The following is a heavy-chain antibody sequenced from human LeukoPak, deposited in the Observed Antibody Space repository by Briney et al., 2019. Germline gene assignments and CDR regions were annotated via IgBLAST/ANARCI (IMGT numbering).Heavy chain of an antibody. J-gene: IGHJ3*02. D-gene: IGHD2/OR15-2a*01. Sequence: GGSLRLSCAHPGFTSCRFSMLSVRQAPGKGLEWVASISSGSHHKYHADSLKGRFTISRDNDKNSLFLQMNSLRAEDTALYYCVIILTADSYKSSDIGGGGTMVTVSS. CDR3: VIILTADSYKSSDI. V-gene: IGHV3-21*06. CDR2: ISSGSHHK. CDR1: GFTSCRFS.